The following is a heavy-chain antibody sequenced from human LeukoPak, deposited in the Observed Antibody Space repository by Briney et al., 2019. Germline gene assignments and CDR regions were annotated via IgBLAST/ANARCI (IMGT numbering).Heavy chain of an antibody. Sequence: PGGSLRLSCAASGFTFSSYGMHWVRQAPGKGLEWVSSISSSSSYIYYADSVKGRFTISRDNAKNSLYLQMNSLRAEDTAAYYCARLWFGELNGMDVWGQGTTVTVSS. V-gene: IGHV3-21*01. D-gene: IGHD3-10*01. CDR3: ARLWFGELNGMDV. CDR1: GFTFSSYG. J-gene: IGHJ6*02. CDR2: ISSSSSYI.